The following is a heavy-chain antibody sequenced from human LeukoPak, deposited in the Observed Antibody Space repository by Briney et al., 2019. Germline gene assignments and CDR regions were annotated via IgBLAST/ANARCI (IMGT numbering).Heavy chain of an antibody. D-gene: IGHD7-27*01. CDR1: GGSINYYY. Sequence: SETLSFTCTVSGGSINYYYWMWIRQPPGKGLEWIGYIYYSGGTHYNPSLKSRVTMLVDTSKNQFSLKLTAVTAADTAVYYCARETPGAGHFDYWGQGSLVTVSS. CDR2: IYYSGGT. V-gene: IGHV4-59*01. CDR3: ARETPGAGHFDY. J-gene: IGHJ4*02.